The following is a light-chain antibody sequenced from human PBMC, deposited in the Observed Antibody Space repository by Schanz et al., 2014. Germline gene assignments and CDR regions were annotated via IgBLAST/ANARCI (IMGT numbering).Light chain of an antibody. CDR1: SSNFGAGYD. CDR3: QSFDSSLTHRV. CDR2: RSI. V-gene: IGLV1-40*01. J-gene: IGLJ3*02. Sequence: QSVLTQPPSVSGAPGQRVTISCTGSSSNFGAGYDVHWYQQLPGTAPKLLIYRSINRPSGVPDRFSGPKSGTSASLAITGLQAEDEADYYCQSFDSSLTHRVFGGGTKLTVL.